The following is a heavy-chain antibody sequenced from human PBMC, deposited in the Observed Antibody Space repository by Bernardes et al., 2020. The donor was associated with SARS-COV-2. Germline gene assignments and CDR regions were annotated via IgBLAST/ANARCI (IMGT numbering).Heavy chain of an antibody. Sequence: SETLSLTCTVSGGSISSYYWSWIRQPAGKGLEWIGRIYTSGSTNYNPSLKSRVTMSVDTSKNQFSLKLSSVTAADTAVYYCASGRDSSSSEIDYYDMDVWGQGTTVTVSS. V-gene: IGHV4-4*07. CDR2: IYTSGST. J-gene: IGHJ6*02. D-gene: IGHD6-6*01. CDR3: ASGRDSSSSEIDYYDMDV. CDR1: GGSISSYY.